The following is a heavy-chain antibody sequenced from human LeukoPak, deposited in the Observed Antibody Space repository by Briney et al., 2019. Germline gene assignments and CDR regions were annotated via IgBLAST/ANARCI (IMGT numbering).Heavy chain of an antibody. Sequence: GGSLRLSCAASGFNFSSYSMNWVRQAPGKGLEWVSSISSSSSYIYYADSVKGRFTISRDNAKNSLYLQMDSLRIEDTSMYYCVRGLWTAMGAGAYWGQGTLVAVSS. J-gene: IGHJ4*02. CDR2: ISSSSSYI. CDR1: GFNFSSYS. V-gene: IGHV3-21*01. D-gene: IGHD5-18*01. CDR3: VRGLWTAMGAGAY.